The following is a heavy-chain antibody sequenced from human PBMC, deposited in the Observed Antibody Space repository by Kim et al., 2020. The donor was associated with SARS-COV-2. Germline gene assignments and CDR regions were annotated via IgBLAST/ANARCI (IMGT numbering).Heavy chain of an antibody. CDR2: ISHDGSRT. D-gene: IGHD3-16*02. J-gene: IGHJ4*02. CDR1: GFDFSDFG. V-gene: IGHV3-30*18. Sequence: GGSLRLSCVASGFDFSDFGLHWVRQTPGRGLEWVASISHDGSRTSFPDSVKGRFTISRDRSKSTVSLQMTSLRPEDSALYHCAKDYRFREGYFYGLPHYWGQGTPVTVSS. CDR3: AKDYRFREGYFYGLPHY.